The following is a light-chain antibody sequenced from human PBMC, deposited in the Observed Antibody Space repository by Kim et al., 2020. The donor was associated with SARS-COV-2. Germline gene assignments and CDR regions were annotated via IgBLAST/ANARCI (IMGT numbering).Light chain of an antibody. V-gene: IGKV1-9*01. CDR1: QGISSY. CDR3: QQLNSYPPA. J-gene: IGKJ5*01. CDR2: AAS. Sequence: DIQLTQSPSFLSASIGDRLTITCRASQGISSYLAWYQQKPGKAPKVLIYAASTLQSGVPSRFSGSGSGTEFTLTISSLQPEDFATYYCQQLNSYPPAFGQGTRLEIK.